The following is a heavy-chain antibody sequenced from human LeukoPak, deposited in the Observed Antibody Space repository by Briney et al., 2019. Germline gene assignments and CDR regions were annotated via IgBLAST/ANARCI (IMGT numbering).Heavy chain of an antibody. CDR2: IHHTGNT. Sequence: SETLSLTCTVSGSSITTYTHWGWIRQSPGKGLEWIASIHHTGNTNYNPSLESRVTISIDTSKNQFSLKLSSVTAADTAVYYCARQRYCSGGSCYHHWGQGTLVTVSS. D-gene: IGHD2-15*01. CDR1: GSSITTYTH. CDR3: ARQRYCSGGSCYHH. V-gene: IGHV4-38-2*02. J-gene: IGHJ4*02.